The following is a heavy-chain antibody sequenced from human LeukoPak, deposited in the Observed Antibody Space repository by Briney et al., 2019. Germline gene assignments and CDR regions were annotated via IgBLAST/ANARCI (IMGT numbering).Heavy chain of an antibody. CDR2: IYYSGST. V-gene: IGHV4-61*08. J-gene: IGHJ2*01. Sequence: SETLSLTCTASGGSISSGGYYWSWIRQPPGKGLEWIGYIYYSGSTNYNPSLKRRVTISVDTSKNQFSLKLSSVTAADTAVYYCARTSSSGYYWYFDLWGRGTLVTVSS. CDR3: ARTSSSGYYWYFDL. D-gene: IGHD3-22*01. CDR1: GGSISSGGYY.